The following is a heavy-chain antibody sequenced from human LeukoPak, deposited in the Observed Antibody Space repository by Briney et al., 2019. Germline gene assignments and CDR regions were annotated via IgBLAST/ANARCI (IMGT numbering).Heavy chain of an antibody. CDR3: ARGSQWSGYYNY. Sequence: GGSLRLSCAASGFTFSSYWMHWVRQAPGEGLVWVPRINSDGSSTSYADSVKGRFTISRDNAKNALYLQMNSLRAEDTAIYYCARGSQWSGYYNYWGQGTLVTVSS. V-gene: IGHV3-74*01. D-gene: IGHD3-3*01. CDR1: GFTFSSYW. CDR2: INSDGSST. J-gene: IGHJ4*02.